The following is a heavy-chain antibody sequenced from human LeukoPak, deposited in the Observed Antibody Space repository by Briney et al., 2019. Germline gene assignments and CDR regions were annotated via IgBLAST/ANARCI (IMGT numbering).Heavy chain of an antibody. D-gene: IGHD6-19*01. V-gene: IGHV3-48*03. J-gene: IGHJ4*02. CDR3: ALAVAGKKVLDY. CDR2: ISSSGSTI. Sequence: GGSLRLSCAASGFTFSSYEMNWVRQAPGKGLEWVSYISSSGSTIYYADSVKGRFTISRDNAKNSLYLQMNSLRAEDTAVYYCALAVAGKKVLDYWGQGTLVTVSS. CDR1: GFTFSSYE.